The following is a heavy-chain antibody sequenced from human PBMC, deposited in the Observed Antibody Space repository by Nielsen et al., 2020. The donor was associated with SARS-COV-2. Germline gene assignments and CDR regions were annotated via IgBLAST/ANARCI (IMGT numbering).Heavy chain of an antibody. V-gene: IGHV3-9*01. CDR1: GFTFDDYA. CDR2: ISWNSVSI. J-gene: IGHJ2*01. CDR3: AKVYGDYVGFFDV. D-gene: IGHD4-17*01. Sequence: SLKISCVGSGFTFDDYAMHWVRQALGKGLEWVSGISWNSVSIDYADSVKGRFTISRDNAKSSLYLQMNSLRAEDTAFYYCAKVYGDYVGFFDVWGRGTLVTVSS.